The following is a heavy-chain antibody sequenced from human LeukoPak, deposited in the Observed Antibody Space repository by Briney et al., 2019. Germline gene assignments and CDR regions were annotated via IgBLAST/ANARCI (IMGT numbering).Heavy chain of an antibody. D-gene: IGHD3-10*01. V-gene: IGHV4-59*01. CDR3: ARGALLWFGDRMEYYFDY. CDR1: GGSISSYY. Sequence: SETPSLTCTVSGGSISSYYWSWIRQPPGKGLEWIGYIYYSGSTNYNPSLKSRVTISVDTSKNQFSLKLSSMTAADTAVYYCARGALLWFGDRMEYYFDYWGQGTLLTVSS. J-gene: IGHJ4*02. CDR2: IYYSGST.